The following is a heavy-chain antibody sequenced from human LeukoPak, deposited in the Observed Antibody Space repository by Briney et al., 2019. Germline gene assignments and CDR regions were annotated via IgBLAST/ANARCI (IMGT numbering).Heavy chain of an antibody. J-gene: IGHJ1*01. Sequence: GGSLRLSCAASGFTISSYWMSWVRQAPGKGLEWVANIKQDGSGKYYVDSVKGRFTISRDNAKNSLYLQMNCLRAEDTAVYYCARENWEKYNDFWSGYLTDWGQGTLVTVSS. D-gene: IGHD3-3*01. CDR1: GFTISSYW. V-gene: IGHV3-7*01. CDR3: ARENWEKYNDFWSGYLTD. CDR2: IKQDGSGK.